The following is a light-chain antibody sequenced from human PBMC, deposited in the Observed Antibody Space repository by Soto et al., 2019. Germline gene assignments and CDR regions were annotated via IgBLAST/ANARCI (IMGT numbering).Light chain of an antibody. CDR1: SSDVGKYNL. CDR2: EDV. J-gene: IGLJ2*01. V-gene: IGLV2-23*01. Sequence: QSVLTQPASVSGSPGQSITISCTGTSSDVGKYNLVSWYQQHPGKAPKLMIYEDVERPSGISNRFSGSKSGNTASLTISGLRTEVEADYYCCSYAGGTSVVFGGGTKVTVL. CDR3: CSYAGGTSVV.